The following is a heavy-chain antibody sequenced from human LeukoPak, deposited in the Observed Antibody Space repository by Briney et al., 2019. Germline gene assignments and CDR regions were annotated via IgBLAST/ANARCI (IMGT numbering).Heavy chain of an antibody. Sequence: ASVKVSCKASGYTFTSYYMHWVRQAPGQGLEWMGIINPSGGSTSYAQKFQGRVTMIRDMSTSTVYMELSSLRSEDTAVYYCARVGVVTQFDYWGQGTLVTVSS. CDR1: GYTFTSYY. J-gene: IGHJ4*02. CDR2: INPSGGST. CDR3: ARVGVVTQFDY. D-gene: IGHD4-23*01. V-gene: IGHV1-46*01.